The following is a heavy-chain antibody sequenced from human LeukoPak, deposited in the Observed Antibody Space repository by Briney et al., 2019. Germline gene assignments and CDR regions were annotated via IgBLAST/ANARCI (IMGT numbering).Heavy chain of an antibody. CDR2: ISSGSST. CDR3: ARDSYWLGGTIGAFDI. Sequence: GGSLRLSCAASGFTFSSYAMHWVRQAPGRGLEWVSSISSGSSTYYADSVKGRFTISRDNAKNSLYLQINSLRAEDTALYYCARDSYWLGGTIGAFDIWGQGTMVTVSS. D-gene: IGHD3-10*01. V-gene: IGHV3-21*01. J-gene: IGHJ3*02. CDR1: GFTFSSYA.